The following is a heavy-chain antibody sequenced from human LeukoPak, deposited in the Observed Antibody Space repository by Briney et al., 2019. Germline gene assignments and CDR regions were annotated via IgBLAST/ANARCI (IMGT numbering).Heavy chain of an antibody. Sequence: GGSLRLSCAASGFTFSSYWMSWVRQAPGKGLEWVANIKQDGSEKYYVDSVKGRFTISRDNSKNTLYLQMNSLRAEDTAVYYCARGARIVWFGELLLDYWGQGTLVTVSS. V-gene: IGHV3-7*03. CDR3: ARGARIVWFGELLLDY. J-gene: IGHJ4*02. CDR2: IKQDGSEK. CDR1: GFTFSSYW. D-gene: IGHD3-10*01.